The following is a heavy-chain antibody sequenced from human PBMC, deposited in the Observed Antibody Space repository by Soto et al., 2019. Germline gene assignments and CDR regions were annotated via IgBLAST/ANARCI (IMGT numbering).Heavy chain of an antibody. J-gene: IGHJ4*02. CDR2: IYPGDSDT. D-gene: IGHD3-22*01. Sequence: HGESLKISCKGSGYSFTSNWIGWVRQMPGKGLEWMGIIYPGDSDTRYSPPFQGQVTISADKSISTAYLQWSRLKASDSAMYYCARMDSSALGIDYWGQGTLVTVSS. V-gene: IGHV5-51*01. CDR3: ARMDSSALGIDY. CDR1: GYSFTSNW.